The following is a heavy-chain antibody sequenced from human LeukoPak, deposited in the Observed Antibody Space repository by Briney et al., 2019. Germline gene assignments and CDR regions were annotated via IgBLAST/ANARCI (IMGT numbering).Heavy chain of an antibody. Sequence: GGSLRLSCAASGFTFSSYWMSWVRRAPGKGLEWVANIKQDGSEKYYVDSVKSRFTISRDNAKNSLYLQMNSLRAEDTAVYYCARVGLDRRGYSGYESFDYWGQGTLVTVSS. CDR3: ARVGLDRRGYSGYESFDY. V-gene: IGHV3-7*01. D-gene: IGHD5-12*01. CDR2: IKQDGSEK. CDR1: GFTFSSYW. J-gene: IGHJ4*02.